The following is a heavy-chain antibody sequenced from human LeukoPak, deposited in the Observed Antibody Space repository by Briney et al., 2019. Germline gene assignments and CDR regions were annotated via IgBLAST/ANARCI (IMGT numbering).Heavy chain of an antibody. V-gene: IGHV3-23*01. CDR3: AKDPPLYDYGDYAPYY. CDR1: GFTFSSYA. J-gene: IGHJ4*02. CDR2: ISGSGGST. D-gene: IGHD4-17*01. Sequence: GGSLRLSCAASGFTFSSYAMSWVRQAPGRGLEWVSAISGSGGSTYYADSVKGRFTISRDNSKNTLYLQMNSLRAEDTAVYYCAKDPPLYDYGDYAPYYWGQGTLVTVSS.